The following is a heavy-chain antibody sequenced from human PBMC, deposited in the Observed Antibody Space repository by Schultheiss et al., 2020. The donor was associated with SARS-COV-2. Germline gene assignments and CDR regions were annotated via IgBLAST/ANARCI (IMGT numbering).Heavy chain of an antibody. J-gene: IGHJ5*02. V-gene: IGHV4-31*03. Sequence: SETLSLTCTVSGGSISSGGYYWSWIRQHPGKGLEWIGYIYYSGSTNYNPSLKSRVTISVDKSKNQFSLKLSSVTAADTAVYYCARVKGRFITGTRGWFDPWGQGTLVTVSS. CDR2: IYYSGST. D-gene: IGHD1-7*01. CDR1: GGSISSGGYY. CDR3: ARVKGRFITGTRGWFDP.